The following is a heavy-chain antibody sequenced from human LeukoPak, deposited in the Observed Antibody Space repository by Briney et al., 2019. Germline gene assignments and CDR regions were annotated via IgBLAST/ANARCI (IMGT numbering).Heavy chain of an antibody. Sequence: GGSLRLSCAASGFTFSTFAMIWVRQPPGKGLEWVSSIFPSGGEIHYADSVRGRFTISRDNSKSTLSLQMNSLRTEDTAVYYCAKTVGASTFYYYMDVWGKGTTVTVTS. J-gene: IGHJ6*03. CDR3: AKTVGASTFYYYMDV. V-gene: IGHV3-23*01. D-gene: IGHD1-26*01. CDR2: IFPSGGEI. CDR1: GFTFSTFA.